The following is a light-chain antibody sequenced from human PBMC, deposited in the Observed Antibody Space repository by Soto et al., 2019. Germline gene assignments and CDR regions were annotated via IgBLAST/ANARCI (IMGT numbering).Light chain of an antibody. V-gene: IGKV3-20*01. Sequence: EIVLTQSPGTLSLSPGERATLSCRASQSVSSNYLSWYQQKPGQAPRLLIYGASSRATGIPDRFSGSGSGTDFTLIISRLEPEDFAVYYCHQYGSSPLYTFGQGTKLEIK. CDR2: GAS. J-gene: IGKJ2*01. CDR3: HQYGSSPLYT. CDR1: QSVSSNY.